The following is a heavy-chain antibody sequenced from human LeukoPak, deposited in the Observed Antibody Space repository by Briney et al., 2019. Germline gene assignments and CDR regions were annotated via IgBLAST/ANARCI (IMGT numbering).Heavy chain of an antibody. CDR1: GFSFSTYT. D-gene: IGHD1-26*01. Sequence: EGSLRLSCAASGFSFSTYTMSWVRQAPGKGLEWVSAISDSGGRTYYIDSVKGRFTISRDNSKNTLYLQMNSLRAEDTALYYCATDSGNYYYWGQGTLVTVSS. CDR2: ISDSGGRT. J-gene: IGHJ4*02. V-gene: IGHV3-23*01. CDR3: ATDSGNYYY.